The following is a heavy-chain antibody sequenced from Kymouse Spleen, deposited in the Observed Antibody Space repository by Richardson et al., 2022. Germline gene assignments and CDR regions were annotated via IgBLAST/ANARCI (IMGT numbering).Heavy chain of an antibody. D-gene: IGHD6-13*01. CDR1: GGSISSYY. CDR2: IYYSGST. V-gene: IGHV4-59*01. J-gene: IGHJ5*02. Sequence: QVQLQESGPGLVKPSETLSLTCTVSGGSISSYYWSWIRQPPGKGLEWIGYIYYSGSTNYNPSLKSRVTISVDTSKNQFSLKLSSVTAADTAVYYCARERAAGNWFDPWGQGTLVTVSS. CDR3: ARERAAGNWFDP.